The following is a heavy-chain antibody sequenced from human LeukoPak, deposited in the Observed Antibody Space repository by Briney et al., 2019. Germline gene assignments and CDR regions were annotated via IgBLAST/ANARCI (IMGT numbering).Heavy chain of an antibody. D-gene: IGHD3-10*01. CDR1: GYTXTSYY. Sequence: GASVKVSCKTSGYTXTSYYMHGVRQAPGQGLEWMGIINPSGGSTSYAQKLQGRVTMTRDTSTSTVYMELSSLRSEDTAVYYCARDHEYYYGSGSYYPGGCDYWGQGTLVTVSS. J-gene: IGHJ4*02. CDR3: ARDHEYYYGSGSYYPGGCDY. V-gene: IGHV1-46*01. CDR2: INPSGGST.